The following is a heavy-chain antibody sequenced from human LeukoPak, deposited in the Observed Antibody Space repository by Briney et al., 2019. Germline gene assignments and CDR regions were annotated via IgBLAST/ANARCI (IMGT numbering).Heavy chain of an antibody. CDR3: ARDAYIAAAGTFYFDY. CDR2: IKQDGSEK. Sequence: GGSLRLSCAASGFTFSSYWMSWVRQASGKRLEWVANIKQDGSEKYYVDSVKGRFTISRDNAKNSLYLQMNSLRAEDTAVYYCARDAYIAAAGTFYFDYWGQGTLVTVSS. D-gene: IGHD6-13*01. V-gene: IGHV3-7*01. CDR1: GFTFSSYW. J-gene: IGHJ4*02.